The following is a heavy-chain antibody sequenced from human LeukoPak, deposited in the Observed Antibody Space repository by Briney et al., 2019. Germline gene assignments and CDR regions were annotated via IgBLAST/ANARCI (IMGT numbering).Heavy chain of an antibody. CDR1: GFTFSSYW. V-gene: IGHV3-23*01. Sequence: GGTLRLSCAASGFTFSSYWMSWVRQAPGKGLEWVSSISGSGGSTYYADSVKGRFTISRDNSKNTLYLQMNSLRAEDTAVYYCAKDPKYSSSWYYYFDYWGQGTLVTVSS. D-gene: IGHD6-13*01. CDR2: ISGSGGST. CDR3: AKDPKYSSSWYYYFDY. J-gene: IGHJ4*02.